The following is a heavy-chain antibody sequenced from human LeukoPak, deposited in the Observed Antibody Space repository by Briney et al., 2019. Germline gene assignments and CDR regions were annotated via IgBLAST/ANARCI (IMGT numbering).Heavy chain of an antibody. J-gene: IGHJ6*02. Sequence: GGSLRLSCAASGFSVSRNYMSWVRQAPGKGLEWVSVIWSGGSRYYADSVKGRFTIARHNSKNTLYLQMNSLRAEDTAVYYCARELVETVVVPAAKPNYYYYGMDVWGQGTTVTVS. V-gene: IGHV3-53*04. D-gene: IGHD2-2*03. CDR2: IWSGGSR. CDR1: GFSVSRNY. CDR3: ARELVETVVVPAAKPNYYYYGMDV.